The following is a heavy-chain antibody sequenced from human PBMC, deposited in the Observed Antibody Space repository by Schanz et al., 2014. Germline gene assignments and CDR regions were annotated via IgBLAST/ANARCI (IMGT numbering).Heavy chain of an antibody. V-gene: IGHV3-66*01. J-gene: IGHJ6*02. CDR3: ARRVPYSFGLDV. CDR2: TYSGGST. Sequence: EVQLLESGGGLVQPGGSLRLSCAASGFTVSSNYMSWVRQAPGKGLEWVSITYSGGSTYYADSVKGRFTISRDNSKNTLYLQMNSLRDEDTAMYYCARRVPYSFGLDVWGQGATVTVSS. CDR1: GFTVSSNY. D-gene: IGHD1-1*01.